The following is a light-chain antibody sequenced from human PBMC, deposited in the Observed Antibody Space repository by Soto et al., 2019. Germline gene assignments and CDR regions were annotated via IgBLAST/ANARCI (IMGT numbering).Light chain of an antibody. Sequence: QSVLTQPPSASGSLGQSVTISCTGTSSDVGGYNYVSWHQQHPGKAPKVMIYEVTKRPPGVPDRFSGSKSGNTASLTVSGLQAEDEHDYCCSSFAGGGNPVLLGGGTKVTVL. J-gene: IGLJ2*01. CDR3: SSFAGGGNPVL. CDR1: SSDVGGYNY. CDR2: EVT. V-gene: IGLV2-8*01.